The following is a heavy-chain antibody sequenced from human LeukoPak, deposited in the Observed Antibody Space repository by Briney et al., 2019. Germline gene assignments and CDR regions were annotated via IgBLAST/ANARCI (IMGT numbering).Heavy chain of an antibody. J-gene: IGHJ4*02. CDR2: IRDSGGRT. CDR3: AKRGVVIRVFLVGFHKEAYYFDS. D-gene: IGHD3-10*01. CDR1: GITLSNYG. Sequence: GGSLRLSCAVSGITLSNYGMSWVRQAPGKGLEWVAGIRDSGGRTNYADSVKGRFTISRDNPKNTLYLQMNSLRAEDKVVYFCAKRGVVIRVFLVGFHKEAYYFDSWGQGALVTVSS. V-gene: IGHV3-23*01.